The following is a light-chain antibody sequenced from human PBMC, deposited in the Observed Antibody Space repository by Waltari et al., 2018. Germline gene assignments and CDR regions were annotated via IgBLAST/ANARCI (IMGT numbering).Light chain of an antibody. J-gene: IGLJ3*02. CDR1: SSDVGSFHY. CDR2: DVS. V-gene: IGLV2-8*01. CDR3: TSYAGSNNFV. Sequence: QSALTQPPSASGSPGQSVTISCTGTSSDVGSFHYVSWYQQHPGKAPKLMIYDVSKRPSGVPDRVSGSKSGNTASLTVSGLQPEDEADYYCTSYAGSNNFVFGGGTKLTVL.